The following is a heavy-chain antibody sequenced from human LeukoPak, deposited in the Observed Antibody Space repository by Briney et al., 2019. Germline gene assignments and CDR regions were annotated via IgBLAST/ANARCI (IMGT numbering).Heavy chain of an antibody. J-gene: IGHJ5*02. CDR3: AKSGSGWYVNWFDP. CDR1: GFTVSSNY. CDR2: IYSGGST. V-gene: IGHV3-53*01. Sequence: GGSLRLSCAASGFTVSSNYMSWVRQAPGKGLEWVSVIYSGGSTYYADSVKGRFTISRDNSKNTLYLQMNSLRAEDTAVYYCAKSGSGWYVNWFDPWGQGTLVTVSS. D-gene: IGHD6-19*01.